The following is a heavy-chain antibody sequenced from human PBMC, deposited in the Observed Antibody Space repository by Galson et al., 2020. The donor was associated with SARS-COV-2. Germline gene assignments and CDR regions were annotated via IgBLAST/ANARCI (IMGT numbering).Heavy chain of an antibody. Sequence: ASVKVSCKASGYTFTSYGISWVRQAPGQGLEWMGWISAYNGNTNYAQKLQGRVTMTTDTSTSTASMELRSLRSDDTAVYYCARDRFSTYSISVRFDDWGQGTPVTVSS. CDR1: GYTFTSYG. V-gene: IGHV1-18*01. CDR3: ARDRFSTYSISVRFDD. CDR2: ISAYNGNT. D-gene: IGHD6-6*01. J-gene: IGHJ4*02.